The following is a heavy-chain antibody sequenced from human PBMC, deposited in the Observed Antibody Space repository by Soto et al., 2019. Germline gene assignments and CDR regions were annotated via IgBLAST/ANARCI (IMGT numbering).Heavy chain of an antibody. Sequence: EVQLVESGGGLVKPGGSLRLSCAASGFTFSSYSMNWVRQAPGKGLEWVSSISSSSSYTYYADSVKGRFTISRDNAKNSLYLQMNSLRAEDTAVYYCARGRGAAGTDSVQYYGMDVWGQGTTVTVSS. CDR3: ARGRGAAGTDSVQYYGMDV. D-gene: IGHD6-13*01. CDR1: GFTFSSYS. CDR2: ISSSSSYT. V-gene: IGHV3-21*01. J-gene: IGHJ6*02.